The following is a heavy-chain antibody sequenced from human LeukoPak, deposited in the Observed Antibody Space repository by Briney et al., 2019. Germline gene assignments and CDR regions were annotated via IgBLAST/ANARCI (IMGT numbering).Heavy chain of an antibody. D-gene: IGHD2/OR15-2a*01. CDR2: IYYSGST. J-gene: IGHJ6*03. V-gene: IGHV4-59*08. CDR1: GGSISSYY. Sequence: SETLSLTCTVSGGSISSYYWSWIRQPPGKGLEWIGYIYYSGSTNYNSSLKSRVTISVDTSKNQFSLKLSSVTAADTAVYYCARLSFNRGYYYYYYMDVWGKGTTVTVSS. CDR3: ARLSFNRGYYYYYYMDV.